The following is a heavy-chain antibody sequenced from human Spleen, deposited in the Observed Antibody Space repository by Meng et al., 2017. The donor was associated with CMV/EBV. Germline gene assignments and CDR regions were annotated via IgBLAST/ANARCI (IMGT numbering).Heavy chain of an antibody. Sequence: CKASGYTFTSYHMHWVRQAPGQGLEWMGIINPSGGSTKYAQQFQDRLTMTRDTSTNTFYMELSSLTFEDTAVYYCARIYSTDSGGEFWGQGTLVTVSS. CDR3: ARIYSTDSGGEF. D-gene: IGHD4-17*01. CDR1: GYTFTSYH. J-gene: IGHJ4*02. CDR2: INPSGGST. V-gene: IGHV1-46*01.